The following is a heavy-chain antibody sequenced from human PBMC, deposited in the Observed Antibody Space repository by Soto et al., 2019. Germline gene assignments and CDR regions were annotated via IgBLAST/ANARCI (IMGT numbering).Heavy chain of an antibody. CDR1: GFTFSSYA. CDR2: ISGSGGST. D-gene: IGHD3-3*01. CDR3: AKDAHYDFWSVQSYYYYYGMDV. Sequence: GGSLRLSCAASGFTFSSYAMSWVRQAPGKGLEWVSAISGSGGSTYYADSVKGRFTISRDNSKNTLYLQMNSLRAEDTAVYYCAKDAHYDFWSVQSYYYYYGMDVWGQGTTVTVSS. V-gene: IGHV3-23*01. J-gene: IGHJ6*02.